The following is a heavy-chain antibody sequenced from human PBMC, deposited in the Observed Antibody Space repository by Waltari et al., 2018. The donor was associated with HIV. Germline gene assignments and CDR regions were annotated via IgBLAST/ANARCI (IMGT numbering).Heavy chain of an antibody. J-gene: IGHJ3*02. D-gene: IGHD3-22*01. CDR2: SYGGSRR. CDR3: AREPPYDRGAFDN. CDR1: GFTVSSNY. Sequence: EVQLVESGGGLIQPGGSLRLSCAASGFTVSSNYLSWVRLAPGKGVEWVSVSYGGSRRYFADSVEGRFTISRDNSKNTLYLQMNSLRVEDTAVYYCAREPPYDRGAFDNWGQGTMVTVSS. V-gene: IGHV3-53*01.